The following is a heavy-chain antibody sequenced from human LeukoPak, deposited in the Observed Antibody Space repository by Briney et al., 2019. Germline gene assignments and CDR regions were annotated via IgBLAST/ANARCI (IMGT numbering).Heavy chain of an antibody. Sequence: PGGSLRLSCAASGLTFSKSAMTWVRQAPGTGLEWVSAISGRGDYTYYADSVKGRFTISRDNSRNMLYLQMSSLRAGDTAVYYCAKREAEESGPIDCWGQGTQVTVSS. V-gene: IGHV3-23*01. CDR2: ISGRGDYT. D-gene: IGHD5-12*01. CDR3: AKREAEESGPIDC. CDR1: GLTFSKSA. J-gene: IGHJ4*02.